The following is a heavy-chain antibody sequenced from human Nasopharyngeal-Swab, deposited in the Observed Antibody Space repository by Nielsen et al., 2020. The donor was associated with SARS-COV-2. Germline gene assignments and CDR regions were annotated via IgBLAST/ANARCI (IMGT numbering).Heavy chain of an antibody. CDR3: ARDSWVVVPAALFDYYGMDV. CDR1: GITFSSYW. J-gene: IGHJ6*02. CDR2: KKQDGSEK. V-gene: IGHV3-7*01. Sequence: GEALKISWAASGITFSSYWKSWGRQAPGKGPEWVANKKQDGSEKYYVDSVKGRFTISRDNAKNSLYLQMNSLRAEDTAVYYCARDSWVVVPAALFDYYGMDVWGQGTTVT. D-gene: IGHD2-2*01.